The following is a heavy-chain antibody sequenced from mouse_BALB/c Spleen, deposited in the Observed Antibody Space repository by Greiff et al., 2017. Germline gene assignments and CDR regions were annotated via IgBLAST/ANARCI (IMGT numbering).Heavy chain of an antibody. V-gene: IGHV2-9*02. J-gene: IGHJ3*01. CDR3: ARGPYYRYDGFAD. CDR1: GFSLTSYG. Sequence: QVQLKESGPGLVAPSQSLSITCTVSGFSLTSYGVHWVRQPPGKGLEWLGVIWAGGSTNYNSALMSRLSISKDNSKSQVFLKMNSLQTDDTAMYYCARGPYYRYDGFADWGQGTLVTVSA. CDR2: IWAGGST. D-gene: IGHD2-14*01.